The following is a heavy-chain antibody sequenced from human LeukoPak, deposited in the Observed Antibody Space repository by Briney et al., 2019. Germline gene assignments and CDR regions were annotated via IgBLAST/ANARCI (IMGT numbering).Heavy chain of an antibody. CDR3: ARRFPTQGYFDY. J-gene: IGHJ4*02. D-gene: IGHD3-10*01. CDR1: GGSISSRSYY. Sequence: PSETLSLTCTVSGGSISSRSYYWGWIRQPPEKGLEWIGSMYYSGSTYYNPSLKSRVTISVDTSKNQFSLKLSSVTAADTAVYYCARRFPTQGYFDYWGQGTLVTVSS. CDR2: MYYSGST. V-gene: IGHV4-39*01.